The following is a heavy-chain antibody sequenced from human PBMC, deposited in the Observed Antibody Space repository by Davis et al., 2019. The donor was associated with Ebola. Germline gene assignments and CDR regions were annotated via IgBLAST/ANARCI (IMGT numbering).Heavy chain of an antibody. D-gene: IGHD3-22*01. CDR3: ARRDSDTSGYSHFDY. CDR1: GYTFTSYG. V-gene: IGHV1-18*01. Sequence: ASVKVSCKASGYTFTSYGFSWVRQAPGQGLEWMGWISTYNGKTNYAQKLQGRVTMTTDTSTGTVYMELRSLRSDDTAVYYCARRDSDTSGYSHFDYWGQGTLVTVSS. CDR2: ISTYNGKT. J-gene: IGHJ4*02.